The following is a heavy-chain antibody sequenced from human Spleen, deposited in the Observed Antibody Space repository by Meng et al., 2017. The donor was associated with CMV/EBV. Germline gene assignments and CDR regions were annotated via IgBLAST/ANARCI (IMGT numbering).Heavy chain of an antibody. CDR2: IYHSGST. CDR3: ARDYGYSSSWYANWFDP. CDR1: GYSISSGYY. D-gene: IGHD6-13*01. Sequence: GSLRLSCTVSGYSISSGYYWGWIRQPPGKGLEWIGSIYHSGSTYYNPSLKSRVTISVDTSKNQFSLKLSSVTAADTAVYYCARDYGYSSSWYANWFDPWGQGTLVTVSS. J-gene: IGHJ5*02. V-gene: IGHV4-38-2*02.